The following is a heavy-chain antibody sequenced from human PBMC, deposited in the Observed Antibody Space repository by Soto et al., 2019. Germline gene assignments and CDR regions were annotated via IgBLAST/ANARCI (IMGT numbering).Heavy chain of an antibody. V-gene: IGHV4-30-2*01. CDR1: GGYIVSGGYS. D-gene: IGHD6-19*01. Sequence: QVQLQESGSGLVKPSQTLSLTCAVSGGYIVSGGYSWSWIRQPPGKGLEWIGPAYPRGSTYYDPALKSRVTISLDLFTNQSSRHLSSVTAADTAVYFCARAAGSGWSDAWGQGTLVTVSS. CDR2: AYPRGST. CDR3: ARAAGSGWSDA. J-gene: IGHJ5*02.